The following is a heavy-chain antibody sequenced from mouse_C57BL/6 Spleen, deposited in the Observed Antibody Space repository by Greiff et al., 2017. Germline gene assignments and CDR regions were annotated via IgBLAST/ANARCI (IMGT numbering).Heavy chain of an antibody. V-gene: IGHV1-69*01. J-gene: IGHJ1*03. CDR3: ARANWDVRGYFDV. D-gene: IGHD4-1*01. Sequence: VKLQQPGAELVMPGASVKLSCKASGYTFTSYWMHWVKQRPGQGLEWIGEIDPSDSYTNYNQKFKGKSTLTVDKSSSTAYMQLSSLTSEDSAVYYCARANWDVRGYFDVWGTGTTVTVSS. CDR2: IDPSDSYT. CDR1: GYTFTSYW.